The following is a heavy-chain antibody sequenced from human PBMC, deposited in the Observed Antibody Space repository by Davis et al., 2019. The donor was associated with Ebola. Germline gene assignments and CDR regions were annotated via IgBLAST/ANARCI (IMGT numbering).Heavy chain of an antibody. CDR1: GASISRTTNYY. CDR2: INHSGST. J-gene: IGHJ6*02. CDR3: AREDGFRWPPEQWLVRYYYGMDV. Sequence: MPSETLSLTCTVSGASISRTTNYYWGWIRQPPGKGLEWIGEINHSGSTNYNPSLKSRVTISVDTSKNQFSLKLSSVTAADTAVYYCAREDGFRWPPEQWLVRYYYGMDVWGQGTTVTVSS. V-gene: IGHV4-34*01. D-gene: IGHD6-19*01.